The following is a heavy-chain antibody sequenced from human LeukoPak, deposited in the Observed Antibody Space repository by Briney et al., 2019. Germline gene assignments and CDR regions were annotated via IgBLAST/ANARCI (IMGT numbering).Heavy chain of an antibody. CDR3: ARDDCSSTSCYVFDY. CDR2: ISSSSSYI. Sequence: GGSLRLSCAASGCTFSSYTMNWVRQAPGKGLEWVSSISSSSSYIYYADSVKGRFTISRDNAKNSLYLQMNSLRAEDTAVYYCARDDCSSTSCYVFDYWGQGTLVTVSS. CDR1: GCTFSSYT. V-gene: IGHV3-21*01. J-gene: IGHJ4*02. D-gene: IGHD2-2*01.